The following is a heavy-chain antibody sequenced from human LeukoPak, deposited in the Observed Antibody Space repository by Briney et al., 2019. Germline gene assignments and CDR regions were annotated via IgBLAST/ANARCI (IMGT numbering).Heavy chain of an antibody. D-gene: IGHD5-12*01. CDR3: ARRHLEGYNAYGLFDY. CDR2: IYHSGST. J-gene: IGHJ4*02. CDR1: GGSISGSNW. V-gene: IGHV4-4*02. Sequence: KSSETLSLTCAVSGGSISGSNWWSWVRQSPGKGLEWIGEIYHSGSTNYNPSLKSRITISVDKSKNLFSLKLSSVTAADAGVYHCARRHLEGYNAYGLFDYWGRGTLVTVSS.